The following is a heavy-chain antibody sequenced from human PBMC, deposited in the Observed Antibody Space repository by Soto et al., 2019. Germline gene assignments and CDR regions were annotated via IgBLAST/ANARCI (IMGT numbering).Heavy chain of an antibody. CDR1: GGTFSSYA. D-gene: IGHD6-6*01. Sequence: QVQLVQSGAEVKKPGSSVKVSCKASGGTFSSYAISWVRQAPGQGLEWMGGIIPSFGTANYAQKFQGRVTITADDSTSTAYMERSSLRSEDTAVYYCARGSQSIAARLGVYWGQGTLVTVSS. CDR3: ARGSQSIAARLGVY. CDR2: IIPSFGTA. V-gene: IGHV1-69*01. J-gene: IGHJ4*02.